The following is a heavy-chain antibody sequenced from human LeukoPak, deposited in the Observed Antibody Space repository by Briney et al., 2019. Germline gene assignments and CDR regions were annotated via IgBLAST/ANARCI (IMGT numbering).Heavy chain of an antibody. Sequence: PGGSLTLSCAASGFSVTTYAMGWVRQAPGKGLEWVSVISDRGDSTHYADSVKGRFTISRDSSKNTLYLQMNSLRAEDTAVYYCANGYCTNGVCYPYYYYYMDVWGKGTTVTVSS. D-gene: IGHD2-8*01. CDR2: ISDRGDST. CDR3: ANGYCTNGVCYPYYYYYMDV. V-gene: IGHV3-23*01. CDR1: GFSVTTYA. J-gene: IGHJ6*03.